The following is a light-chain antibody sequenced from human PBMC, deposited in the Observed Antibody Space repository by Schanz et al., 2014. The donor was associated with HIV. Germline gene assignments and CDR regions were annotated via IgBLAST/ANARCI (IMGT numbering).Light chain of an antibody. CDR3: ASYTTNRTMT. V-gene: IGLV2-8*01. Sequence: QSVLTQPPSASGSPGQSVTISCTGTTSDIGGYNYVSWYQQHPDKAPQLLIYEVNMRPSGVPDRFSGSKSGNTASLTVSGLQAEDEADYYCASYTTNRTMTFGGGTKLTVL. J-gene: IGLJ2*01. CDR1: TSDIGGYNY. CDR2: EVN.